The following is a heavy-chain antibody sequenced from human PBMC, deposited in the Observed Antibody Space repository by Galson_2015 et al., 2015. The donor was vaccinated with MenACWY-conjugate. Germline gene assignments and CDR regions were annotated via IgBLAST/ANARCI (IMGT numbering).Heavy chain of an antibody. Sequence: SLRLSCAASGFTFSNYWMTWVRQAPGKGLECVATIKQDGTERYYVDSLKGRFTISRDNAKNSLYLQMSSLRAEDTAVYFCAKVPASIKRIYFDYWGQGTLVTVSS. CDR3: AKVPASIKRIYFDY. CDR1: GFTFSNYW. CDR2: IKQDGTER. V-gene: IGHV3-7*03. D-gene: IGHD2-2*02. J-gene: IGHJ4*02.